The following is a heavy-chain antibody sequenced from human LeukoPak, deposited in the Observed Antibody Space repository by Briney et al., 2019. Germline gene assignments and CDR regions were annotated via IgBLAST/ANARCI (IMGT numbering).Heavy chain of an antibody. Sequence: ASVKVSCKASGYTFTGYYMHWVRQAPGQGLEWMGRINPNSGGTNYAQKFQSRVTMTRDTSISTAYMALSRLRSDDTAVYYCARDIGAGAWGDFDYWGQGTLVTVSS. J-gene: IGHJ4*02. D-gene: IGHD1-26*01. CDR1: GYTFTGYY. CDR2: INPNSGGT. CDR3: ARDIGAGAWGDFDY. V-gene: IGHV1-2*06.